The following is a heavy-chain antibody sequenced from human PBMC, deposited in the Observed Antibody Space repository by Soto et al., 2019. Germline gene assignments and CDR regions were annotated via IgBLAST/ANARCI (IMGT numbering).Heavy chain of an antibody. V-gene: IGHV4-30-2*01. CDR3: ARGVDCCGDCPFDY. J-gene: IGHJ4*02. D-gene: IGHD2-21*02. CDR2: IYHSGST. Sequence: QLQLQESGSGLVKPSQTLSLTCAVSGGSISSGGYSWSWIRQPPGKGLEWIGYIYHSGSTYYNPSLKSRVSISVDRSKNQFSLKLSSVIAADSAVYYCARGVDCCGDCPFDYWGQGTLVTVSS. CDR1: GGSISSGGYS.